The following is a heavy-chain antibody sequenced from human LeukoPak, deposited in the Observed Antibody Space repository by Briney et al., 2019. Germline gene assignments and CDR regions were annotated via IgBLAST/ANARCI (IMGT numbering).Heavy chain of an antibody. CDR1: GFTFSSYS. D-gene: IGHD1-7*01. CDR3: ARGSMNYAVFDY. CDR2: ISSSSSYI. V-gene: IGHV3-21*01. J-gene: IGHJ4*02. Sequence: PGGSLRLSFAASGFTFSSYSMNWVRQAPGKGLDWVSSISSSSSYIYYADSVKGRFTISRDNAKNSLYLQMNSLRAEDTAVYYCARGSMNYAVFDYWGQGTLVTVSS.